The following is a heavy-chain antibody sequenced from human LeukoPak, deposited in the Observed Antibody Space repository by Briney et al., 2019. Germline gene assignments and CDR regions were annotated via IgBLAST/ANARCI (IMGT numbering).Heavy chain of an antibody. D-gene: IGHD6-19*01. CDR3: AKDLSRAVAADWFDP. CDR2: ISDSGGST. Sequence: GGSLRLSCAASGFTFSNYDMSWVRQAPGKGLEWVSSISDSGGSTYYADSVKGRFTISRDNSKNTLYLQMTNLRAADAAVYYCAKDLSRAVAADWFDPWDQGSLVTVSS. J-gene: IGHJ5*02. CDR1: GFTFSNYD. V-gene: IGHV3-23*01.